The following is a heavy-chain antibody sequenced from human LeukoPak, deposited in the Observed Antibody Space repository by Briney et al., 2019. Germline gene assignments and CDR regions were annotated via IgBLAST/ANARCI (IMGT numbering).Heavy chain of an antibody. J-gene: IGHJ4*02. D-gene: IGHD3-10*01. CDR1: GFTFSNVW. V-gene: IGHV3-15*01. CDR3: TTSVMVRGVISDY. CDR2: IKSKTDGGTT. Sequence: GGSLRLSCAASGFTFSNVWMSWVRQAPGKGLEWGGRIKSKTDGGTTDYAAPVKGRFTISRDDSKNTLYLQMNSLKTEDTAVYYCTTSVMVRGVISDYWGQGTLVTVSS.